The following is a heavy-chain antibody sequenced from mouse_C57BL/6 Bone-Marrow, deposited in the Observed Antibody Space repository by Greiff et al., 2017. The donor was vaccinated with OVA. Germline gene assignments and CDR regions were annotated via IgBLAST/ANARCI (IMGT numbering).Heavy chain of an antibody. D-gene: IGHD2-4*01. CDR1: GFTFSDYG. CDR2: ISSGSGTI. Sequence: EVQVVESGGGLVKPGGSLKLSCAASGFTFSDYGMHWVRQAPEKGLEWVAYISSGSGTIDYADTVKGRFTISRDNAKNTLFLQMTSLRSEDTAVYYGAFYDYDGAWVAYWGEGTLVTVSA. J-gene: IGHJ3*01. V-gene: IGHV5-17*01. CDR3: AFYDYDGAWVAY.